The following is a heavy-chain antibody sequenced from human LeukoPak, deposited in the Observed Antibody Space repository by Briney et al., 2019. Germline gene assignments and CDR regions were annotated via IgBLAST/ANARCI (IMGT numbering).Heavy chain of an antibody. V-gene: IGHV3-21*01. CDR1: GFIFSSYN. J-gene: IGHJ6*04. D-gene: IGHD4-23*01. CDR2: ISSGSTYI. Sequence: GGSLRLSCAASGFIFSSYNMNWVRQAPGKGLEWVSSISSGSTYIYYADSVKGRFTISRDNAKNSLYLQMNSLRAEDTAVYYCARDLSAGGGNSMDVWGKGTTVTISS. CDR3: ARDLSAGGGNSMDV.